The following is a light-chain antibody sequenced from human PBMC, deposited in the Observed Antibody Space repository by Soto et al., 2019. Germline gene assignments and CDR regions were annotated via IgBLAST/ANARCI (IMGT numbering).Light chain of an antibody. CDR2: AAS. V-gene: IGKV1-39*01. Sequence: DIQMTQSPSSLSASVGDRVTITCRASESISRHLNGYQQKPGKAPNHLIYAASTLQNGVPSRFSGSGSGTDFTLTISSLQPEDFATYHCQQGYSTLSVSFGQGTRLEIK. CDR1: ESISRH. CDR3: QQGYSTLSVS. J-gene: IGKJ5*01.